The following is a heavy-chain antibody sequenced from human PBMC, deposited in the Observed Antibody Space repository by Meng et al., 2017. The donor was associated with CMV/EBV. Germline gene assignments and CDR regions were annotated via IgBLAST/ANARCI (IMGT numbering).Heavy chain of an antibody. V-gene: IGHV3-23*01. Sequence: GGSLRLSCAASGFTFDDYAMHWVRQAPGKGLEWVSAISGSGGSTYYADSVKGRFTISRDNSKNTLYLQMNSLRAEDTAVYYCAKVPVVPAARESGYWGQGTLVTVSS. CDR3: AKVPVVPAARESGY. CDR2: ISGSGGST. D-gene: IGHD2-2*01. CDR1: GFTFDDYA. J-gene: IGHJ4*02.